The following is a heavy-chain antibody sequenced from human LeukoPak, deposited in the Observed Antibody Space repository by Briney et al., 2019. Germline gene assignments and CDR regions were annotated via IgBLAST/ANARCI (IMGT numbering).Heavy chain of an antibody. CDR3: AKAPSSSGNYYVDY. CDR1: GFTFSSYA. V-gene: IGHV3-23*01. CDR2: ISGSGGST. J-gene: IGHJ4*02. D-gene: IGHD1-26*01. Sequence: GGSLRLSCAASGFTFSSYAMSWVRQAPGKGLEWVSTISGSGGSTHYADSVKGRFTISRDNSKNTLDLQMNSLRAEDTAVYYCAKAPSSSGNYYVDYWGQGTLVTVSS.